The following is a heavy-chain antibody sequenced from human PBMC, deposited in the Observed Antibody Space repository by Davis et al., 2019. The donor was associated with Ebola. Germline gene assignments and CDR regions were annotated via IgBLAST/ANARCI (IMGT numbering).Heavy chain of an antibody. D-gene: IGHD6-13*01. J-gene: IGHJ4*02. V-gene: IGHV1-2*02. CDR3: ARDTRIAAAWGGATD. Sequence: ASVKVSCKASGYTFTGYYMHWVRQAPGQGLEWMGWINPNSGGTNYAQKFQGRVTMTRDTSISTAYMGLSRLKSDDTAVYYCARDTRIAAAWGGATDWGQGTLVTVSS. CDR2: INPNSGGT. CDR1: GYTFTGYY.